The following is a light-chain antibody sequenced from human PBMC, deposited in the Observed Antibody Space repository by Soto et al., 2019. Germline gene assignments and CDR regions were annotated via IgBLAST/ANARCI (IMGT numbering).Light chain of an antibody. CDR1: QSISTY. Sequence: DIQMTQSPSSLSASVGDRVTITCRASQSISTYVNWYQQKPGKAPNLLIYTASSLQSGVPSRFSGSGSGTDFTLTINNLQPEDVATYYCQRYYNAPFTFGGGTKV. CDR2: TAS. J-gene: IGKJ4*01. CDR3: QRYYNAPFT. V-gene: IGKV1-39*01.